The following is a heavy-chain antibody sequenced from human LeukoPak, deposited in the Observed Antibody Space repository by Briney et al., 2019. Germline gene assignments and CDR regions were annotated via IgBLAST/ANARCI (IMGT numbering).Heavy chain of an antibody. CDR3: AKDMGRWDDILTGYHYYGMDV. CDR1: GFTFDDYA. CDR2: ISWNSGSI. J-gene: IGHJ6*02. V-gene: IGHV3-9*01. D-gene: IGHD3-9*01. Sequence: GRSLRLSCAAFGFTFDDYAMHWVRQAPGKGLEWVSGISWNSGSIGYADSVKGRFTISRDNAKNSLYLQMNSLRAEDTALYYCAKDMGRWDDILTGYHYYGMDVWGQGTTVTVSS.